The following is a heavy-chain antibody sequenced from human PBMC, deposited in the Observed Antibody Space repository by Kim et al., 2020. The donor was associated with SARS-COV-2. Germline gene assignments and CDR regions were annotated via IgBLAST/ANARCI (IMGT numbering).Heavy chain of an antibody. Sequence: SETLSLTCAVYGGSFSGYYWSWIRQPPGKGLEWIGEINHSGSTNYNPSLKSRVTISVDTSKNQFSLKLSSVTAADTAVYYCARGREEITMIVVVASYYYYGMDVRGQGTTVTVSS. V-gene: IGHV4-34*01. J-gene: IGHJ6*02. CDR3: ARGREEITMIVVVASYYYYGMDV. CDR1: GGSFSGYY. CDR2: INHSGST. D-gene: IGHD3-22*01.